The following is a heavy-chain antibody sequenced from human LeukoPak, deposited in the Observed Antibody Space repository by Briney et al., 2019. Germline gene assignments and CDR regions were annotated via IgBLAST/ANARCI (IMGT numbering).Heavy chain of an antibody. Sequence: ASVKVSCKASGYTFTGYYMHWVRQAPGQGLEWMGWINPNSGGTNYAQKFQGWVTMTRDTPISTAYMELSRLRSDDTAVYYCARDQRYCSGGSCYHFDYWGQGTLVTVSS. CDR2: INPNSGGT. D-gene: IGHD2-15*01. CDR3: ARDQRYCSGGSCYHFDY. CDR1: GYTFTGYY. J-gene: IGHJ4*02. V-gene: IGHV1-2*04.